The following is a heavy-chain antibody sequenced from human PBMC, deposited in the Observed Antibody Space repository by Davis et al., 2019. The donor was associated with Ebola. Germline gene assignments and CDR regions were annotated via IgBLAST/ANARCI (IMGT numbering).Heavy chain of an antibody. V-gene: IGHV3-7*01. J-gene: IGHJ6*02. CDR2: IKQDGSEM. CDR1: GLSFSNYW. D-gene: IGHD6-19*01. Sequence: GGSLRLSYAASGLSFSNYWMTWVRLAPGKGPEWVANIKQDGSEMYYVDSVKGRFTISRDNAKNSLYLQMNSLRAEDTAVYYCARDQVAGTYYYGMDVWGQGTTVTVSS. CDR3: ARDQVAGTYYYGMDV.